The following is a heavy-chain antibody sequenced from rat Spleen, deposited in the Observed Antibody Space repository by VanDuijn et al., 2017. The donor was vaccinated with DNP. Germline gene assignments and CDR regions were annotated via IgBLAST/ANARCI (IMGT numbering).Heavy chain of an antibody. J-gene: IGHJ4*01. CDR1: GFIFSDYN. D-gene: IGHD1-12*01. V-gene: IGHV5-7*01. CDR2: ISYNGGTP. CDR3: TRHRTIMPYYYAMDA. Sequence: EVQLVESGGGLVQPGRSLKVSCVASGFIFSDYNMAWVRQAPAKGLEWVATISYNGGTPYYRDSVKGRFTISRDNAQSTLYLQMDSLRSEDTATYYCTRHRTIMPYYYAMDAWGQGASVTVSS.